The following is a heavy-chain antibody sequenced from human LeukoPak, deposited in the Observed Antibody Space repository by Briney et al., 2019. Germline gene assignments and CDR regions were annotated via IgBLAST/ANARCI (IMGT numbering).Heavy chain of an antibody. Sequence: RRSLRLSCAASGFTFSSYAMHWVRQAPGKGLEWVAVISYDGSNKYYADSVKGRFTISRDNSKNTLYLQMNSLRAEDTAVYYCAKSRWELPPNFDYWGQGTLVTVSS. CDR2: ISYDGSNK. CDR3: AKSRWELPPNFDY. V-gene: IGHV3-30-3*02. J-gene: IGHJ4*02. D-gene: IGHD1-26*01. CDR1: GFTFSSYA.